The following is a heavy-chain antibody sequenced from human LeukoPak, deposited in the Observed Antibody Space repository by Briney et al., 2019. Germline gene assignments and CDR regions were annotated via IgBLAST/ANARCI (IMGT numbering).Heavy chain of an antibody. V-gene: IGHV3-30*18. J-gene: IGHJ6*02. CDR3: VKARGPYFYYYAMDV. CDR1: GLTFRSYG. D-gene: IGHD3-9*01. Sequence: GGSLRRSCAASGLTFRSYGMHWVRQAPGKGLEWVALISYDGSHTHYADSVKGRLTISRDNSKTKVYLEMNSLRPEDTAVYYCVKARGPYFYYYAMDVWGQGTTVTVSS. CDR2: ISYDGSHT.